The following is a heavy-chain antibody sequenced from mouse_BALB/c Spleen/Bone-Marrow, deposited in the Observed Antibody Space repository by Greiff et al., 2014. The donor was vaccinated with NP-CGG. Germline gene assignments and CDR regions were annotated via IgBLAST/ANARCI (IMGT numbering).Heavy chain of an antibody. J-gene: IGHJ3*01. CDR2: INPSSGGT. Sequence: VKLVESGAELVKPGASVKLSCKASGYTFTSYFVYWVKQRPGQGLEWIGEINPSSGGTDFNEKFKSKATLTVDKSSSTAYMQLSSLTSEDSAVYYCTRSGPGFAYWGQGTLVTVSA. CDR1: GYTFTSYF. V-gene: IGHV1S81*02. CDR3: TRSGPGFAY.